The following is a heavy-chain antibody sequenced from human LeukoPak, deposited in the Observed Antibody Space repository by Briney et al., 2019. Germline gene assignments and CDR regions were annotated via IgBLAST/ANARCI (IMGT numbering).Heavy chain of an antibody. J-gene: IGHJ6*04. V-gene: IGHV4-34*01. CDR1: GGSFSGYY. CDR3: ARRRWGYCSRTSCYGHLDV. Sequence: SETLSLTCAVYGGSFSGYYWSWIRQPPGKGLEWIGEINHSGSTNYNPSLKSRVTISVDTSKNQFSLNLTSGTAADTAVYYCARRRWGYCSRTSCYGHLDVWGKGTTVTISS. D-gene: IGHD2-2*01. CDR2: INHSGST.